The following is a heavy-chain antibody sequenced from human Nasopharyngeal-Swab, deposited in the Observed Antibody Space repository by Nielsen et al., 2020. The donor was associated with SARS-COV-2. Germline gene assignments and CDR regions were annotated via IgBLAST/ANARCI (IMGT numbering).Heavy chain of an antibody. CDR3: AKDISSGWKPAYYFDY. D-gene: IGHD6-19*01. Sequence: GGSLRLSCAASGFTFDDYAMHWVRQAPGKGLEWVSGISWNSGSIGYADSVKGRFTISRDNAKSSLYLQMNSLRAEDTALYYCAKDISSGWKPAYYFDYWGQGTLVTVSS. CDR2: ISWNSGSI. V-gene: IGHV3-9*01. CDR1: GFTFDDYA. J-gene: IGHJ4*02.